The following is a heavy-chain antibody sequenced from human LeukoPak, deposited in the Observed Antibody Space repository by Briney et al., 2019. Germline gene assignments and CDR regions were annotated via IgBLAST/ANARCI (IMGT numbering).Heavy chain of an antibody. J-gene: IGHJ5*02. Sequence: SETLSLTCTGSGGSISSGDYYWSWIRQPPGKGLEWIGYTYYSGSTYYNPSLKIRATISVDTSKNQFSLKLTSVTAADTAVYYCARPYYYDSRIDPWGQGTLVTVSS. CDR1: GGSISSGDYY. D-gene: IGHD3-22*01. CDR2: TYYSGST. CDR3: ARPYYYDSRIDP. V-gene: IGHV4-30-4*01.